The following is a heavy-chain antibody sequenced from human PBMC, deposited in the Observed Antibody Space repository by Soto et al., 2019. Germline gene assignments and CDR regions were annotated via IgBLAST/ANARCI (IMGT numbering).Heavy chain of an antibody. CDR2: ISYDGSNK. D-gene: IGHD5-18*01. V-gene: IGHV3-30*18. Sequence: QVQLVESGGGVVRPGRSLRLSCAASGFTFSSYGMHWVRQAPGKGLEWVAVISYDGSNKYYADSVKGRFTISRDNSKNTLYLQMNSLRAEDTAVYYCAKPPGVGAMVDYFDYWGQGTLVTVSS. CDR1: GFTFSSYG. CDR3: AKPPGVGAMVDYFDY. J-gene: IGHJ4*02.